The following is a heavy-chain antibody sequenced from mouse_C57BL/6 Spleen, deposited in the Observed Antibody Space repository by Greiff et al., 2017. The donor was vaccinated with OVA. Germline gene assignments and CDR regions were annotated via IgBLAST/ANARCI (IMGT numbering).Heavy chain of an antibody. CDR1: GYTFTSYW. V-gene: IGHV1-7*01. D-gene: IGHD4-1*01. CDR2: INPSSGYT. CDR3: ASGVYYFDY. J-gene: IGHJ2*01. Sequence: QVQLQQSGAELAKPGASVKLSCKASGYTFTSYWMHWVKQRPGQGLEWIGYINPSSGYTNYNQKFMDKATLTAAKSSSTAYMQLSSLTYEDSAVYYCASGVYYFDYWGQGTTLTVSS.